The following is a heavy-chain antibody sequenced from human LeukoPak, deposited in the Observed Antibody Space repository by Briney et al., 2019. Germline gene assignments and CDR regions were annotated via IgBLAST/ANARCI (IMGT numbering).Heavy chain of an antibody. D-gene: IGHD3-16*01. Sequence: GSLRLSCAASGFTFSSYSINWVRQAPGKGLEWVSYISSSSTTIYYADSVKGRFTISRDNSKNTLYLQMNSLRAEDTAVYYCARDPGDLYPFDYWGQGTLVTVSS. CDR1: GFTFSSYS. CDR2: ISSSSTTI. J-gene: IGHJ4*02. CDR3: ARDPGDLYPFDY. V-gene: IGHV3-48*01.